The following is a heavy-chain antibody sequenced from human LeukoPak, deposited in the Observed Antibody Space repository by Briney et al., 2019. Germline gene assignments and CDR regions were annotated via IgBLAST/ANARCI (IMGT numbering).Heavy chain of an antibody. CDR3: ARGPWFAG. J-gene: IGHJ4*02. CDR2: VKQDGSGA. CDR1: GFNLTDYW. D-gene: IGHD3-9*01. Sequence: AGGSLRLSCAASGFNLTDYWMSWVRQAPGKGLEWLANVKQDGSGAYYADSVKGRFTISRDNAKNSVYLQMNSLRADDPAMYYCARGPWFAGGGQGTLVTVPS. V-gene: IGHV3-7*01.